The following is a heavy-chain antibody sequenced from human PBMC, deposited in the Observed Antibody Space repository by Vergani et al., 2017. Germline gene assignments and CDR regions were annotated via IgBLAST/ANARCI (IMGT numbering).Heavy chain of an antibody. CDR2: LFYGATA. CDR3: ARGTTVAPYWYFDL. V-gene: IGHV4-39*01. J-gene: IGHJ2*01. Sequence: QVQLQESGPGLVKPSETLPLTCTVSGDSISSRNCYWGWIRQPPGKGLEWIGSLFYGATAYYNPSLESRVIISIVTSKNQFSLRLSSVTAADTAVYYCARGTTVAPYWYFDLWGRGTLVTVSS. CDR1: GDSISSRNCY. D-gene: IGHD4-23*01.